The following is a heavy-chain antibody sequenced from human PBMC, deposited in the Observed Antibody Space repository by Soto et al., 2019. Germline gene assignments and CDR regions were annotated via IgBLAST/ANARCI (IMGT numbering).Heavy chain of an antibody. Sequence: SETLSLTCTVPGGSFNIYYCSWIRQPPGKGLEWIGSVSYSGRTKYNPSLKSRVTISVDTSKNHFSLKLSSATAADTAVYYCAREAYSYGYDYYYGMDVWGQGTTVTVSS. J-gene: IGHJ6*02. CDR1: GGSFNIYY. CDR3: AREAYSYGYDYYYGMDV. V-gene: IGHV4-59*01. D-gene: IGHD5-18*01. CDR2: VSYSGRT.